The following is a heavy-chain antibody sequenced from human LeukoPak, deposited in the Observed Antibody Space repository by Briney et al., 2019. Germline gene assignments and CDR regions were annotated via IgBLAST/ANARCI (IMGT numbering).Heavy chain of an antibody. CDR3: AKDYRWLQLRGFDY. Sequence: PGGSLRLSCAASGFTFSSYGMHWVRQAPGKGLEWVAFIRYDGSNKYYADSVKGRFTISRDNSKNTLYLQMNSLRAEDTAVYYCAKDYRWLQLRGFDYWGQGTLVTVSS. CDR1: GFTFSSYG. D-gene: IGHD5-24*01. V-gene: IGHV3-30*02. CDR2: IRYDGSNK. J-gene: IGHJ4*02.